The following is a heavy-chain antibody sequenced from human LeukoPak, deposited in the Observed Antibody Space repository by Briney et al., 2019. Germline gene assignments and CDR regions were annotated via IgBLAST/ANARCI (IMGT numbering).Heavy chain of an antibody. D-gene: IGHD2-15*01. CDR3: ARGVLNY. J-gene: IGHJ4*02. CDR1: GGSISGYY. Sequence: PSETLSLTCTVSGGSISGYYWSWIRQPPGKGLEWIGEINHSGSTNYNPSLKSRVTISVDTSKNQFSLKLSSVTAADTAVYYCARGVLNYWGQGTLVTVSS. V-gene: IGHV4-34*01. CDR2: INHSGST.